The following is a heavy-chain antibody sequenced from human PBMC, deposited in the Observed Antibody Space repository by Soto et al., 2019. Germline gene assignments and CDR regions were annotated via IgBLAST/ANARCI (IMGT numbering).Heavy chain of an antibody. V-gene: IGHV4-31*03. Sequence: SETLSLTCTVSGGSISSGGYYWSWIRQHPGKGLEWIGYIYYSGSTYYNPSLKSRVTISVDTSKNQFSLKLSSVTAADTAVYYCARVKAYCGGDCYYFDYWGQGTLVTVSS. CDR1: GGSISSGGYY. CDR3: ARVKAYCGGDCYYFDY. D-gene: IGHD2-21*02. J-gene: IGHJ4*02. CDR2: IYYSGST.